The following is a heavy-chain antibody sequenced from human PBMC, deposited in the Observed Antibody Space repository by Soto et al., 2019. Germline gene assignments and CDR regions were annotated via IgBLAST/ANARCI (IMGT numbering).Heavy chain of an antibody. CDR1: GFTFTTYA. J-gene: IGHJ4*02. D-gene: IGHD6-19*01. CDR3: VKDRSTSDWYGYFDY. V-gene: IGHV3-23*01. Sequence: GGSLRLSCAASGFTFTTYAMSWVRQAPGRGLEWVSAISYNGDNTYYADSVKGRFTISRDNSKNTLYLQMNSLRGEDTAVYYCVKDRSTSDWYGYFDYWGPGTLVTVSS. CDR2: ISYNGDNT.